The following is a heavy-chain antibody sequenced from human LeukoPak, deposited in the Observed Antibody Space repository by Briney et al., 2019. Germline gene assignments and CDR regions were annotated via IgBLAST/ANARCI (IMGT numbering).Heavy chain of an antibody. CDR2: IYSGGST. J-gene: IGHJ4*02. CDR3: ARARGRTSGFDS. D-gene: IGHD1-26*01. Sequence: PGGSLRLSCAASKFTVSSNYMNWVRQAPGKGLECVSVIYSGGSTYYADSVKGRFTISRDNSKNTLYLQMNSLRAEDTAVYYCARARGRTSGFDSWGQGTLVTVSS. V-gene: IGHV3-53*01. CDR1: KFTVSSNY.